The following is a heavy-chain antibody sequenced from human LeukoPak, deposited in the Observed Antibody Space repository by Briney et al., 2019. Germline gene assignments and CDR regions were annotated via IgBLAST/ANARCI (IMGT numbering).Heavy chain of an antibody. J-gene: IGHJ4*02. D-gene: IGHD3-10*01. CDR2: ISSNGGST. Sequence: GGFLRLSCAASGFTFSSYAMHWVRQAPGKGLEYVSAISSNGGSTYYANSVKGRFTISRDNSKNTLYLQMGSLRAEDMAVYYCATNTMVRGVLNYWGQGTLVTVSS. CDR1: GFTFSSYA. CDR3: ATNTMVRGVLNY. V-gene: IGHV3-64*01.